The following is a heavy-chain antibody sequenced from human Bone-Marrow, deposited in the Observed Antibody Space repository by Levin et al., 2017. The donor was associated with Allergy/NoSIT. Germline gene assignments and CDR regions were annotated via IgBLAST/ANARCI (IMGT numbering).Heavy chain of an antibody. CDR2: ISSSGSTI. D-gene: IGHD2-2*01. Sequence: GESLKISCAASGFTFSDYYMSWIRQAPGKGLEWVSYISSSGSTIYYADSVKGRFTISRDNAKNSLYLQMNSLRAEDTAVYYCAREGYCSSTSCYGGYYYYMDVWGKGTTVTVSS. J-gene: IGHJ6*03. CDR1: GFTFSDYY. V-gene: IGHV3-11*01. CDR3: AREGYCSSTSCYGGYYYYMDV.